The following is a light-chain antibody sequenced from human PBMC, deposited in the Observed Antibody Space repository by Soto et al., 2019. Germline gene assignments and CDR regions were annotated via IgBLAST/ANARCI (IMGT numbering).Light chain of an antibody. J-gene: IGKJ2*01. V-gene: IGKV2-28*01. CDR2: LGS. CDR3: MHDIQIYT. CDR1: QSLLHSNGYNY. Sequence: DIVMTQSPLSLPVTPGEPASISCRSSQSLLHSNGYNYLDWYLQKRRQSPQLLIYLGSNRASGVPERFSSSGSGTYFTLKISRVEAEDVGVYYCMHDIQIYTFGQGTKLEIK.